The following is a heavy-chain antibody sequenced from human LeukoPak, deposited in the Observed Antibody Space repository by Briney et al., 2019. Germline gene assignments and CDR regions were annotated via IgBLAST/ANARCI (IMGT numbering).Heavy chain of an antibody. J-gene: IGHJ4*02. CDR1: EFTVRRNY. V-gene: IGHV3-53*01. Sequence: PGGSLRLSCTASEFTVRRNYMLWVRQAPGKGLECVSLIFSNGDTHYADSVKGRFTISRDTSKNTVSLQMNSLRVEDTAMYYCTRDQMNYWGQGTLVTVSS. D-gene: IGHD5-24*01. CDR3: TRDQMNY. CDR2: IFSNGDT.